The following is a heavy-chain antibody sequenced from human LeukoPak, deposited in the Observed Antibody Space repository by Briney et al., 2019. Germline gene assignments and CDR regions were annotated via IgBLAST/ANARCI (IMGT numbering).Heavy chain of an antibody. D-gene: IGHD3-3*01. Sequence: SETLSLTCAVYGGSFSGYYWSWIRQPPGKGLEWIGFIYDSGSANYKSSLKSRVTMTVDTSKNQFSLKLNSVTAADTAVYYCARVLQNYYHMDVWGKGTTVTVSS. CDR1: GGSFSGYY. CDR2: IYDSGSA. CDR3: ARVLQNYYHMDV. J-gene: IGHJ6*03. V-gene: IGHV4-59*01.